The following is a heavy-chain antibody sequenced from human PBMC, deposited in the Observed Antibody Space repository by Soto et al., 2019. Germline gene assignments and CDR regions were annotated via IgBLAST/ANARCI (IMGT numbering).Heavy chain of an antibody. J-gene: IGHJ4*02. V-gene: IGHV4-39*01. D-gene: IGHD3-22*01. Sequence: SETLSLTCTVSGGSISSNIYYWGLIRQPPGKGLEWIGNIHYSGSTYYDSSLQSRVTISIDTSKNQFSLKLSSVTATDTAVYYCASQHYYDSSGYYVVYWGQGTLVTVSS. CDR2: IHYSGST. CDR1: GGSISSNIYY. CDR3: ASQHYYDSSGYYVVY.